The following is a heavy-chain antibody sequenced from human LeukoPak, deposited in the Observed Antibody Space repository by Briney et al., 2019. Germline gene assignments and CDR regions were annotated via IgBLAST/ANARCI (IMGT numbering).Heavy chain of an antibody. J-gene: IGHJ4*02. CDR3: AKVGWANF. D-gene: IGHD3-16*01. V-gene: IGHV3-23*01. CDR1: GFTFSTTD. CDR2: IVGSGGNT. Sequence: PGGSLRLSCAAYGFTFSTTDMSGVRQAPGKGLEWVSGIVGSGGNTYYADFGKGRFTISRDNSKNTLYLQMDSLRDEDTAVYYCAKVGWANFWGQGTLVTVFS.